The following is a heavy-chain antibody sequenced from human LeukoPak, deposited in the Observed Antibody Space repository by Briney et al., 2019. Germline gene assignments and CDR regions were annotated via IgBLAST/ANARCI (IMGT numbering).Heavy chain of an antibody. CDR1: GYTFTSSG. V-gene: IGHV1-18*01. CDR2: ISAYNGNT. J-gene: IGHJ4*02. Sequence: ASVKVSCKASGYTFTSSGISWVRQAPGQGLEWMGWISAYNGNTTYAQKLQGRVTMTTDTSTSTAYMELRSLRSDDTAVYYCARASLLALSDLGYCSSTSCRYMGAYFDYWGQGTLVTVSS. D-gene: IGHD2-2*01. CDR3: ARASLLALSDLGYCSSTSCRYMGAYFDY.